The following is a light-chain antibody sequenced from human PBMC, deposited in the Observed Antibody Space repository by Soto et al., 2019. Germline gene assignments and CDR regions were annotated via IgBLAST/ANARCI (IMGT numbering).Light chain of an antibody. V-gene: IGLV2-14*01. CDR2: EVS. J-gene: IGLJ1*01. Sequence: QSVLTQPASVSGSLGQSITISCTGTSGDVGGYNYVSWYQQHPGKAPKPMIYEVSNRPSGVSNRFSGSKSGNTASLTISGLQAEDEADYYCSSYTSSSTSYVFGTGTKVTVL. CDR1: SGDVGGYNY. CDR3: SSYTSSSTSYV.